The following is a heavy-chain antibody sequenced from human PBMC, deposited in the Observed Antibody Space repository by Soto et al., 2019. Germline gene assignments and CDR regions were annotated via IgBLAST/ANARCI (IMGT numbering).Heavy chain of an antibody. CDR2: INVGNGNT. CDR3: TISYRGFYYQSNNGIDV. D-gene: IGHD3-10*01. CDR1: GYTFTSYA. V-gene: IGHV1-3*05. J-gene: IGHJ6*04. Sequence: QVQLVQSGAEEKKPGASVKVSCKASGYTFTSYAMHWVRQAPGQRLEWMGWINVGNGNTKYSQKFQGRVTITRDTSXSXXYMELSSLRSEDTALYCSTISYRGFYYQSNNGIDVWGIGTTFSVSS.